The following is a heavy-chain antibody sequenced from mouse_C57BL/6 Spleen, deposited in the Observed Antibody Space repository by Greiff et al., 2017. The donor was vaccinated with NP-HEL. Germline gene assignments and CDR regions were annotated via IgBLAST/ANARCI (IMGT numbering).Heavy chain of an antibody. J-gene: IGHJ4*01. CDR1: GFNIKDDY. V-gene: IGHV14-4*01. D-gene: IGHD2-1*01. CDR3: TTGGNYGDYAMDY. Sequence: EVKLMESGAELVRPGASVKLSCTASGFNIKDDYMHWVKQRPEQGLEWIGWIDPENGDTEYASKFQGKATITADTSSNTAYLQLSSLTSEDTAVYYCTTGGNYGDYAMDYWGQGTSVTVSS. CDR2: IDPENGDT.